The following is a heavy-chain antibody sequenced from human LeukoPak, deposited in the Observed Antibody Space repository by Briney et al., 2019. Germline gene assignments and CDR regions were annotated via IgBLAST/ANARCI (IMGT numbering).Heavy chain of an antibody. Sequence: GGSLRLSCAASGFTVSSNYMSWVRQAPGKGLEWVSVIYSGGSTYYADSVKGRFTISRDNSKNTLYLQMNSLRAEDTAVYYCARGVVPAAPGFWFDPWGQGTLVTVSS. CDR2: IYSGGST. D-gene: IGHD2-2*01. V-gene: IGHV3-53*01. J-gene: IGHJ5*02. CDR1: GFTVSSNY. CDR3: ARGVVPAAPGFWFDP.